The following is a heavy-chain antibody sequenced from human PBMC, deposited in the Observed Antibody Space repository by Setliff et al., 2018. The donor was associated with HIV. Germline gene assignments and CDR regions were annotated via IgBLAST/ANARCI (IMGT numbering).Heavy chain of an antibody. Sequence: ASVTVSCKTFGYRFTDFYVNWVRQAPGQGLEWMGWINPKSGATKNAQKFQGRVTMTRDTSISTVYMELSSLRSDDTALYFCARRAEDLAINPPSFDYYFDYWGQGTPVTVSS. V-gene: IGHV1-2*02. J-gene: IGHJ4*02. CDR3: ARRAEDLAINPPSFDYYFDY. D-gene: IGHD3-9*01. CDR1: GYRFTDFY. CDR2: INPKSGAT.